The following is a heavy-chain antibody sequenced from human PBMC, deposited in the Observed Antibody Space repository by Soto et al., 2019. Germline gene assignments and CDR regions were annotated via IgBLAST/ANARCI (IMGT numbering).Heavy chain of an antibody. V-gene: IGHV1-18*01. CDR2: ISAYNGNT. CDR1: GYTFTSYG. Sequence: QVQLVQSGAEVKKPGASVKVSCKASGYTFTSYGISWVRQAPGQGLEWMGWISAYNGNTTYSKKLQGRVTMTTDTAMSTAFMELRGLLADDAAVYYCALNYYGSVSYEPYFCYDSMVVFGKGTTVTVSS. D-gene: IGHD3-10*01. J-gene: IGHJ6*03. CDR3: ALNYYGSVSYEPYFCYDSMVV.